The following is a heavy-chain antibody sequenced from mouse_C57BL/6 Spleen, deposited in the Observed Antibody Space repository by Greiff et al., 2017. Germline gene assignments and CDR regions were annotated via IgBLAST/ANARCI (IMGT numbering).Heavy chain of an antibody. CDR1: GYTFTSYW. CDR2: IDPSDSYT. V-gene: IGHV1-69*01. Sequence: VQLQQPGAELVMPGASVKLSCKASGYTFTSYWMHWVKQRPGQGLEWIGEIDPSDSYTNYNQKFKGKSTLTVDKSSSTAYMQLSSLTSEDSAVYYCARSDRGYALYAMDDWGQGTSVTVSS. D-gene: IGHD3-1*01. J-gene: IGHJ4*01. CDR3: ARSDRGYALYAMDD.